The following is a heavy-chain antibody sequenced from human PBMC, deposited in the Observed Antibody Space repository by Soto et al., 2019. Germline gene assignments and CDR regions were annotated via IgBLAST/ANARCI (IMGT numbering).Heavy chain of an antibody. CDR1: VFTVSSYG. J-gene: IGHJ3*02. D-gene: IGHD4-17*01. Sequence: PWWSLKLACAASVFTVSSYGMHWVRQAPGKGLEWVAVIWYDGSNKYYADSLKGRFTISRDNSKNTLYLQMNSLRAEDTAVYYCARDVSVTRATWVAFDIWGNGTTVTVS. CDR2: IWYDGSNK. V-gene: IGHV3-33*01. CDR3: ARDVSVTRATWVAFDI.